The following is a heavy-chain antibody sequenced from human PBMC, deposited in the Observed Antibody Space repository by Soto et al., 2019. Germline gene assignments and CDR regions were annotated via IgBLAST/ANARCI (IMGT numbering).Heavy chain of an antibody. J-gene: IGHJ4*02. CDR3: AETTEQWLVER. V-gene: IGHV4-59*08. Sequence: SETLSLTCTVSGGSISSYYWSWIRQPPGKGLEWIGYIYYSGSTNYNPSLKSRVTISVDTSKNQFSLKLSSMTAADTAVYYCAETTEQWLVERWGRGTLVTVSS. CDR2: IYYSGST. D-gene: IGHD6-19*01. CDR1: GGSISSYY.